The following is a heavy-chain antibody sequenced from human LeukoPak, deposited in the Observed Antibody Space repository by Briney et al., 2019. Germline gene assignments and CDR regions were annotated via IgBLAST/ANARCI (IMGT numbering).Heavy chain of an antibody. CDR1: GFTFDDYA. CDR3: AKDMGDGDYYYYGMDV. D-gene: IGHD3-3*01. CDR2: ISWNSGSI. J-gene: IGHJ6*02. V-gene: IGHV3-9*01. Sequence: PGGSLRLSCAASGFTFDDYAMHWVRQAPGKGLEWVSGISWNSGSIGYADSVKGRFTISRDNAKNSLYLQMNSLRAEDTALYYCAKDMGDGDYYYYGMDVWGQGTTVTVSS.